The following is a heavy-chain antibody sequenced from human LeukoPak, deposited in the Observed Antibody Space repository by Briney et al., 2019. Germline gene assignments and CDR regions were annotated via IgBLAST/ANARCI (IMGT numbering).Heavy chain of an antibody. CDR2: ISAYNGNT. Sequence: ASVRVSCKASGYTFTSYGISWVRQAPGQGLEWMGWISAYNGNTSYAQKLQGRVTMTTDTSTSTAYMELRSLRSDDTAVYYCARGGVTEPGIAAAGTLYYYGMDVWGQGTTVTVSS. CDR1: GYTFTSYG. D-gene: IGHD6-13*01. CDR3: ARGGVTEPGIAAAGTLYYYGMDV. V-gene: IGHV1-18*01. J-gene: IGHJ6*02.